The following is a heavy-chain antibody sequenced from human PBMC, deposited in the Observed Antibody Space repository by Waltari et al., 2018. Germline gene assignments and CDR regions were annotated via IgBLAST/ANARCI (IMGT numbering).Heavy chain of an antibody. J-gene: IGHJ1*01. D-gene: IGHD1-1*01. V-gene: IGHV3-64*01. Sequence: EVQLVESGGGLVQPGGSLRLSCAASGFTFRSYAMHWVRQAPGKGLEYVSASSSNGGSTYYANSVKGRFTISRDNSKNTLYLQMGSLRAEDMAVYYCARDLTTWGQGTLVTVSS. CDR2: SSSNGGST. CDR3: ARDLTT. CDR1: GFTFRSYA.